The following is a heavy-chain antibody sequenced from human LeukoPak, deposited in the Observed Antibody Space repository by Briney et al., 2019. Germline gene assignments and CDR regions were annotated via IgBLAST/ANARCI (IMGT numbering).Heavy chain of an antibody. Sequence: PGGSLRLSCAASGFTFSDYYMSWIRQAPGKGLEWVSYISSSGSTMYYADSVKGRFTISRDNAKNSLYLQMNSLRAEDTAVYYCARVGDSSGYYYRKGAFDIWGQGTMVTVSS. J-gene: IGHJ3*02. CDR3: ARVGDSSGYYYRKGAFDI. D-gene: IGHD3-22*01. CDR1: GFTFSDYY. CDR2: ISSSGSTM. V-gene: IGHV3-11*01.